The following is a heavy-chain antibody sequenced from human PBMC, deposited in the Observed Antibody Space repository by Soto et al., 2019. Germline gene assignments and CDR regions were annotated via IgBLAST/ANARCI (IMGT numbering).Heavy chain of an antibody. CDR1: GGSISSYY. CDR2: IYYSGST. V-gene: IGHV4-59*01. Sequence: SETLSLTCTVSGGSISSYYWSWIRQPPGKGLEWIGYIYYSGSTNYNPSLKSRVTISVDTSKNQFSLKLSSVTAADTAVYYCAREKTYSSSWSGWFDPWGQGTLVTVSS. CDR3: AREKTYSSSWSGWFDP. J-gene: IGHJ5*02. D-gene: IGHD6-13*01.